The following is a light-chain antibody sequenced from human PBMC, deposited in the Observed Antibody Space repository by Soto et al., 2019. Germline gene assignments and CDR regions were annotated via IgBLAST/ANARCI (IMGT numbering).Light chain of an antibody. CDR3: AAWDDSLSGVV. J-gene: IGLJ2*01. V-gene: IGLV1-47*01. CDR1: SSNIGSNY. CDR2: TNN. Sequence: QSVLTQPPSASETPGQRVIISWSGSSSNIGSNYVYWYQQLPGTAPKLLIYTNNQRPSGVPDRFSGSKSGTSASLAISGLRSEDEADYYCAAWDDSLSGVVFGGGTKLTVL.